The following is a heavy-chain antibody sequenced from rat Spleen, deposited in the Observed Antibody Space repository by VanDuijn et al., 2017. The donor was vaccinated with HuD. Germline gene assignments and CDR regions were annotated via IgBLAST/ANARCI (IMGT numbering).Heavy chain of an antibody. J-gene: IGHJ4*01. D-gene: IGHD1-11*01. CDR3: TRGGNYALDA. CDR1: GFTFNDYW. CDR2: NTNAGGPI. Sequence: EVQLVESGGGLVQPGTSLKLSCAASGFTFNDYWTTWIRQAPGKGLECIASNTNAGGPIYYTDSVRGRFAISRDNARSTLYLQIFSLRSEDTATYYCTRGGNYALDAWGQGASVTVSS. V-gene: IGHV5-31*01.